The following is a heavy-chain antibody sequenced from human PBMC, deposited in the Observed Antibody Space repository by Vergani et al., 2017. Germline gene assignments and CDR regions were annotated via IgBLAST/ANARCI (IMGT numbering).Heavy chain of an antibody. CDR3: AKANPRNSGYDYLYYYHAMDV. CDR2: ISGSGGST. D-gene: IGHD5-12*01. CDR1: GFTFNHYA. V-gene: IGHV3-23*01. J-gene: IGHJ6*02. Sequence: EVQLLESGGDLVQPGGSLRLSCVASGFTFNHYAMNWVRQAPGKGLEWVSGISGSGGSTYYAGSVKGRFTISRDSSKNTLYLQMTSLSAGDTAVYYCAKANPRNSGYDYLYYYHAMDVWGQGTTVTVSS.